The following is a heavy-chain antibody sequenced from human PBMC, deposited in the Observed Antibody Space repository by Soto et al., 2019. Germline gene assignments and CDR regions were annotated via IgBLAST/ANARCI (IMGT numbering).Heavy chain of an antibody. V-gene: IGHV4-39*01. J-gene: IGHJ4*02. CDR2: IYYSGST. D-gene: IGHD6-13*01. CDR3: AISGIAAGLFDY. Sequence: SETLSLTCTVSGGSISSSSYYWGWIRQPPGKGLEWIGSIYYSGSTYYNPSLKSRVTISVDTSKNQFSLKLSSVTAADTAVYYCAISGIAAGLFDYWGQGTLVTVSS. CDR1: GGSISSSSYY.